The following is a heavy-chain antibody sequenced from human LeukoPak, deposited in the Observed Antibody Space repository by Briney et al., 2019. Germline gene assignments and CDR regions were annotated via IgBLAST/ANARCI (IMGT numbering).Heavy chain of an antibody. CDR3: ARDFFEYSSSFYYMDV. D-gene: IGHD6-6*01. CDR2: ISAYNGNT. J-gene: IGHJ6*03. Sequence: VASVKVSCKASGYTFTSYGISWVRQAPGQGLEWMGWISAYNGNTNYAQKLQGRVTMTTDTSTSTAYMELRSLRSDDTAVYYCARDFFEYSSSFYYMDVWGKGTTVTVFS. V-gene: IGHV1-18*01. CDR1: GYTFTSYG.